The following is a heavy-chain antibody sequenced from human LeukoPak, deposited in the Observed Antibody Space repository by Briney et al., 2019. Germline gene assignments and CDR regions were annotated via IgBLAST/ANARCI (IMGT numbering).Heavy chain of an antibody. J-gene: IGHJ5*02. CDR3: GKFPFRGAAAGTTSNWFDP. Sequence: GGSLRLSCAASGFTFSSYAMSWVRQAPGKGLEWVSAISGSGGSTYYADSVKGRFTISRDNSKNTLYLQMNSLRAEDTAVYYCGKFPFRGAAAGTTSNWFDPWGQGTLVTVSS. V-gene: IGHV3-23*01. CDR2: ISGSGGST. D-gene: IGHD6-13*01. CDR1: GFTFSSYA.